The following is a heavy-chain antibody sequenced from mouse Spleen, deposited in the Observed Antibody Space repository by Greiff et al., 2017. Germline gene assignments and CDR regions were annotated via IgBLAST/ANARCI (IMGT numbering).Heavy chain of an antibody. CDR2: IYPNNGGT. J-gene: IGHJ3*01. V-gene: IGHV1-18*01. CDR3: LLRSFAY. Sequence: VQLQQSGPELVKPGASVKIPCKASGYTFTDYNMDWVKQSHGKSLEWIGDIYPNNGGTIYNQKFKGKATLTVDKSSSTAYMELRSLTCEDTAVYYCLLRSFAYWGQGTLVTVSA. CDR1: GYTFTDYN. D-gene: IGHD1-1*01.